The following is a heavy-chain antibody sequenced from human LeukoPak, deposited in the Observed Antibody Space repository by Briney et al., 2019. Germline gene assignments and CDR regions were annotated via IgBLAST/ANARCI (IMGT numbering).Heavy chain of an antibody. CDR2: TYYSGST. Sequence: SETLSLTCIVSVGSISSSSYYWGWIRQPPGKGPEWIGSTYYSGSTYYNPSLKSRVTISVDTSKNQFSLKLSSVTAADTAVYYCVYYDSSGYPGDYWGQGTLVTVSS. V-gene: IGHV4-39*01. CDR1: VGSISSSSYY. CDR3: VYYDSSGYPGDY. J-gene: IGHJ4*02. D-gene: IGHD3-22*01.